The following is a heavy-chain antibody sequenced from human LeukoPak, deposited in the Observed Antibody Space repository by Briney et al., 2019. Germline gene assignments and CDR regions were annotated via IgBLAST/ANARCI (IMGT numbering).Heavy chain of an antibody. V-gene: IGHV3-33*06. CDR2: IWYDGSNK. J-gene: IGHJ4*02. CDR3: AKGPLIEVAGTTWDY. Sequence: GGSLRFSCAASGFTFSSYGMHWVRQAPGKGLEWVAVIWYDGSNKYYADSVKGRFTISRDNSKNTLYLQMNSLRAEDPAVYYCAKGPLIEVAGTTWDYWGQGTLVTVSS. CDR1: GFTFSSYG. D-gene: IGHD6-19*01.